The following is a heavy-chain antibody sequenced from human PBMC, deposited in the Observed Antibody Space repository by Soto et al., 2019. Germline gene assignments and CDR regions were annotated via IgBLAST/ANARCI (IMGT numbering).Heavy chain of an antibody. D-gene: IGHD3-22*01. Sequence: ASVKVSCKTSGYTFINYGISWVRQAPGQGPEWMGWISPYNDDTKYAQKFQGRVTMTTDTSTRTAYMELSSLRSEDTAVYYCAAESYYESNGTQGRIDWGQGTLVTVSS. CDR3: AAESYYESNGTQGRID. CDR2: ISPYNDDT. CDR1: GYTFINYG. J-gene: IGHJ4*02. V-gene: IGHV1-18*01.